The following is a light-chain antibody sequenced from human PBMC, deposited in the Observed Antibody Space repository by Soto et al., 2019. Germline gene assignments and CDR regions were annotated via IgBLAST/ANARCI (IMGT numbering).Light chain of an antibody. CDR2: AAS. J-gene: IGKJ1*01. V-gene: IGKV1-6*01. Sequence: AIQMTQSPSSLSASVGDRVTITCRASQDIRNDLGWYQVKPGKAPKVLIYAASSLQMGVPPRFSGSGSGTDFTLTISSLQPEDFATYYCLQDYKYPRTFGQGTKVEI. CDR3: LQDYKYPRT. CDR1: QDIRND.